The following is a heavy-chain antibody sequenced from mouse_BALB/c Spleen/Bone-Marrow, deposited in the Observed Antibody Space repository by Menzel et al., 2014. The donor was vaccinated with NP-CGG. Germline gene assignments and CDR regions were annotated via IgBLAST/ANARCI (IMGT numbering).Heavy chain of an antibody. D-gene: IGHD2-4*01. V-gene: IGHV3-2*02. CDR3: AREGYDYDGNYYAMDY. Sequence: EVKLMESGPGLVKPSQSLSLTCTVTGYSITSDYAWNWIRQFPGNKLEWMGYISYSGSTSYNPSLKSRISITRDTSKNQFFLQLNSVTTEDTATYYCAREGYDYDGNYYAMDYWGQRTSVTVSS. CDR1: GYSITSDYA. CDR2: ISYSGST. J-gene: IGHJ4*01.